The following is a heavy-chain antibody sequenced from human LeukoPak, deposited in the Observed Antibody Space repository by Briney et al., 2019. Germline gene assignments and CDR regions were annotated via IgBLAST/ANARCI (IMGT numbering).Heavy chain of an antibody. CDR2: ISSNGGST. D-gene: IGHD3-10*01. V-gene: IGHV3-64D*06. CDR3: VKDSSSGSYFDY. Sequence: HPGGSLRLSCSASGFTFSRYAMHWVRQAPGKGLEYVSAISSNGGSTYYADSVKGRFTISRDNSRNTLHLQMSSLRVEDTAVYYCVKDSSSGSYFDYWGQGTLVTVS. J-gene: IGHJ4*02. CDR1: GFTFSRYA.